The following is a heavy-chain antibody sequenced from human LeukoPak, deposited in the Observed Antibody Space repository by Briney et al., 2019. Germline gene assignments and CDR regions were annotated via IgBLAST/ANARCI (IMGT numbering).Heavy chain of an antibody. Sequence: PSETLSLTCTVSGGSINNYYWNWIRQPPGKGLEWIGSIYYSGSTYYNPSLKSRVTISVDTSKNQFSLKLSSVTAADTAVYYCARPRGALYYYMDVWGKGTTVTVSS. J-gene: IGHJ6*03. CDR3: ARPRGALYYYMDV. V-gene: IGHV4-39*07. D-gene: IGHD3-10*01. CDR1: GGSINNYY. CDR2: IYYSGST.